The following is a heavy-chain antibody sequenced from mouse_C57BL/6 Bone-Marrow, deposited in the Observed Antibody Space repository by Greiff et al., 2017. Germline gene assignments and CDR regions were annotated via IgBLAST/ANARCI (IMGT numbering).Heavy chain of an antibody. D-gene: IGHD2-5*01. CDR1: GYTFTSYW. Sequence: QVQLQQPGAELVRPGTSVKLSCKASGYTFTSYWMHWVKQRPGQGLEWIGVIDPSDSYTNYNQKFKGKATLTVDTSSRPAYMQLSSLTSDDSAVYYGAREGLYSNFSYAMDYWGQGTSVTVAS. J-gene: IGHJ4*01. CDR3: AREGLYSNFSYAMDY. V-gene: IGHV1-59*01. CDR2: IDPSDSYT.